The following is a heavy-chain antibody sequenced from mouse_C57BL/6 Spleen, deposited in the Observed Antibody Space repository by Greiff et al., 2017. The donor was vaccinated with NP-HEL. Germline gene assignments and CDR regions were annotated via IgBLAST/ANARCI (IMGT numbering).Heavy chain of an antibody. D-gene: IGHD2-4*01. CDR1: GYTFTSYW. J-gene: IGHJ3*01. CDR3: ARNYDYDGWFAY. V-gene: IGHV1-55*01. CDR2: IYPGSGST. Sequence: QVQLQQSGAELVKPGASVKMSCKASGYTFTSYWITWVKQRPGQGLEWIGDIYPGSGSTNYNEKFKSKATLTVDTSSSTAYMQLSSLTSEDSAVYYCARNYDYDGWFAYWGQGTLVTVSA.